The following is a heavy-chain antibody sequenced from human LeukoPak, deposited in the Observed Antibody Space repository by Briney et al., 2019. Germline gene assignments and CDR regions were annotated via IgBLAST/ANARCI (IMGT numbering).Heavy chain of an antibody. J-gene: IGHJ4*02. CDR1: GFTVSAYA. D-gene: IGHD3-10*01. CDR2: IYDDNT. Sequence: PGVSLRLSCAASGFTVSAYAMAWVRQAPGKGLEWVSTIYDDNTYYADSVKGRFAISTDNSKNTLYLQMNSLRVEDTAVYLCAARKVRGVWFYLDYWGQGTLVTVSS. V-gene: IGHV3-23*01. CDR3: AARKVRGVWFYLDY.